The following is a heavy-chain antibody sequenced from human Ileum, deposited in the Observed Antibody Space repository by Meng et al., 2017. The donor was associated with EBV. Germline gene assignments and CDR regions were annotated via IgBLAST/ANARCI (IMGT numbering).Heavy chain of an antibody. CDR3: ASPIAAAGWFDP. J-gene: IGHJ5*02. D-gene: IGHD6-13*01. CDR1: GGPINSSSSY. V-gene: IGHV4-39*01. CDR2: IYYSGRT. Sequence: QLHLQEAGPVLVNPSETLSHPCPFSGGPINSSSSYWGWIRQPPGKGLEWIGSIYYSGRTYYNPSLKSRVTISVDTSKNQFSLKLSSVTAADTAVYYCASPIAAAGWFDPWGQGTLVTVSS.